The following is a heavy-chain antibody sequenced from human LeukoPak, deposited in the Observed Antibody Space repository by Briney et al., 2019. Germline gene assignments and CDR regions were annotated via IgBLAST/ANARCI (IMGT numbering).Heavy chain of an antibody. V-gene: IGHV3-33*01. Sequence: PGGSLRLSCAASGFVFSTYGMHWVRQAPGKGLERVAVIWSHGNTKKYADSVKGRFTISRDNSKNTLYLQMNSLRAEDTAVYYCARDRVVVATIFDYWGQGTLVTVSS. J-gene: IGHJ4*02. CDR1: GFVFSTYG. D-gene: IGHD5-12*01. CDR2: IWSHGNTK. CDR3: ARDRVVVATIFDY.